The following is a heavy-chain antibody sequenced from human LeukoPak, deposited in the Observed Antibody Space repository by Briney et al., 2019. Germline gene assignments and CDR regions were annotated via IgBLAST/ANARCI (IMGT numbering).Heavy chain of an antibody. CDR3: ARGCYTMVRGVNYFDY. CDR2: MNPNSGNT. Sequence: ASVKVSCKASGYTFTCYDINWVRQATGQGLEWMGWMNPNSGNTGYAQKFQGRVTMTRNTSISTAYMELSSLRSEDTAVYYCARGCYTMVRGVNYFDYWGQGTLVTVSS. CDR1: GYTFTCYD. V-gene: IGHV1-8*01. D-gene: IGHD3-10*01. J-gene: IGHJ4*02.